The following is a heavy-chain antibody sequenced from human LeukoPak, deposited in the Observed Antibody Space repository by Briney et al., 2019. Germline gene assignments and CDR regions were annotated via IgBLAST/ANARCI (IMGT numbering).Heavy chain of an antibody. Sequence: GGSLRLSCAASGFTFSSYGMHWVRQAPGKGLEWVAFIRYDGSNKYYADSVKGRFTISRDNSKNTLYLQMNSLRAEDTAVYYCAKDGSKYYDSSGTPDYWGQGTLVTVSS. CDR3: AKDGSKYYDSSGTPDY. D-gene: IGHD3-22*01. V-gene: IGHV3-30*02. J-gene: IGHJ4*02. CDR1: GFTFSSYG. CDR2: IRYDGSNK.